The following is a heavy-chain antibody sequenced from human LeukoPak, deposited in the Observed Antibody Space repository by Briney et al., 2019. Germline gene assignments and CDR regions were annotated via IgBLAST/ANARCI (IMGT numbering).Heavy chain of an antibody. D-gene: IGHD1-7*01. J-gene: IGHJ4*02. CDR3: VRGRGLELRY. Sequence: PSETLSLTCSVSGGSISRGAYYWSWIRQHPGKGLEWIGYVYSTGSTFYNPSLKSRVTISVDTSKNQFSLKLNSVTAADTAVYYCVRGRGLELRYWGQGTLVTVSP. CDR1: GGSISRGAYY. CDR2: VYSTGST. V-gene: IGHV4-31*03.